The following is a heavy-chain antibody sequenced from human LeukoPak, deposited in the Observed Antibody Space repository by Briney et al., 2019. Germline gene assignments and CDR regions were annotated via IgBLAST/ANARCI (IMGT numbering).Heavy chain of an antibody. CDR3: VKGRMSEDGLDF. D-gene: IGHD5-24*01. CDR2: ISSSGNT. J-gene: IGHJ4*02. CDR1: GFTFSSYW. V-gene: IGHV3-23*01. Sequence: PGGSLRLSCAVSGFTFSSYWMGWVRQAPGKGLEWFSSISSSGNTYYADSVKGRFTISRDNSKNLVNLQMNSLRAEDTAIYYCVKGRMSEDGLDFWGQGSLVTVSS.